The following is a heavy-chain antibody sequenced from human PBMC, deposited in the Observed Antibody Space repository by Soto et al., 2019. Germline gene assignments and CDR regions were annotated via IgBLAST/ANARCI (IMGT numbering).Heavy chain of an antibody. CDR3: ARRDDYFDF. J-gene: IGHJ4*02. V-gene: IGHV4-30-4*01. CDR1: GGSISSGDHY. Sequence: QVQLQESGPGLVKASETLSLTCTVSGGSISSGDHYWSWIRQPPGKGLEWIGYIYYSGSTDSNPSVMSRVTFSVDTSKNHFSLKLRSVTAADTAVYYCARRDDYFDFWGQGTLVTVSS. CDR2: IYYSGST.